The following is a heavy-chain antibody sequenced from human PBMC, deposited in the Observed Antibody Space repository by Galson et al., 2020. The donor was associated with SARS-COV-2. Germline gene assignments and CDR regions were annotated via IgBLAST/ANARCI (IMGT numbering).Heavy chain of an antibody. V-gene: IGHV6-1*01. CDR3: ARDGDWNYAVDS. J-gene: IGHJ4*02. D-gene: IGHD1-7*01. Sequence: SETLSLTCTISGDSVSSDSVAWNWIRHSPSRGLEWLGRTYYRSKWYTDYAVFVKSRITINSDTSKNQFSLQMNSVTADDTAIYYCARDGDWNYAVDSWGQGTLVTVSS. CDR2: TYYRSKWYT. CDR1: GDSVSSDSVA.